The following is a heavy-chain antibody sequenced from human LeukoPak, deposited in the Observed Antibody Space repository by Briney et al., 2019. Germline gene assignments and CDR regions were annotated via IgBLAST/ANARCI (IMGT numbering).Heavy chain of an antibody. CDR2: IYYNGNT. J-gene: IGHJ3*02. D-gene: IGHD6-19*01. Sequence: SETLSLTCNVSGGSIGGHTFYWDWLRQPPGKGLEWIATIYYNGNTFYNPSLKSRVAISIDMSKSQFSLHLSSVTAADTAIYYCARLTALAGHRGAFDIWGPGTMVTVSS. CDR1: GGSIGGHTFY. CDR3: ARLTALAGHRGAFDI. V-gene: IGHV4-39*01.